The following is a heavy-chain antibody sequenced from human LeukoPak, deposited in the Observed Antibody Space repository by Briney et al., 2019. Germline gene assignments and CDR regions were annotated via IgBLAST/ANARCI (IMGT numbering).Heavy chain of an antibody. D-gene: IGHD1-26*01. J-gene: IGHJ4*02. CDR1: GYTFTGYY. CDR2: INPNSGGT. CDR3: ARFPSLLPFDY. V-gene: IGHV1-2*06. Sequence: ASVKVSCKASGYTFTGYYMDWVRQAPGQGLEWMGRINPNSGGTDYAQKFQGRVTMTRDTSISTAYMELSSLRSDDTAVYYCARFPSLLPFDYWGQGTLVTVSS.